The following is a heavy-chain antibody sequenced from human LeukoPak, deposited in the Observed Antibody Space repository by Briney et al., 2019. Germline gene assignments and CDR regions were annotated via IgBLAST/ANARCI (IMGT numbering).Heavy chain of an antibody. CDR2: INHSGST. CDR3: ARPPYCSSSSCFRAFAI. J-gene: IGHJ3*02. D-gene: IGHD2-2*01. V-gene: IGHV4-34*01. Sequence: KASETLSLTCAVYGGSFSGYYWSWIRQPPGKGLEWIGEINHSGSTNYNPSLKSRATISVDTSKNQFSLKLNSVTAADTAVYYCARPPYCSSSSCFRAFAIWSHGTLVTVSS. CDR1: GGSFSGYY.